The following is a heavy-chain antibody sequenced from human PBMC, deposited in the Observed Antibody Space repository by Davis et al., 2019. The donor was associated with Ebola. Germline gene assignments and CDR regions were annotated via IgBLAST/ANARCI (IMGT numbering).Heavy chain of an antibody. J-gene: IGHJ4*02. Sequence: GESLKISCAASGFTFSDYYMSWIRQAPGKGLEWVSYISSSSSYTNYADSVKGRFTISRDNAKNSLYLQMNSLRAEDTAVYYCARGRSSNGSPFLGYWGQGTLVTVSS. CDR2: ISSSSSYT. D-gene: IGHD3-3*01. CDR3: ARGRSSNGSPFLGY. CDR1: GFTFSDYY. V-gene: IGHV3-11*06.